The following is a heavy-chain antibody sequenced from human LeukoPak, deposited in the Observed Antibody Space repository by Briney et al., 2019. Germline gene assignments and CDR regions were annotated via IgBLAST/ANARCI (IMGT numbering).Heavy chain of an antibody. CDR3: AKGIGPSPPPH. V-gene: IGHV4-34*01. CDR1: GGSFSGYY. J-gene: IGHJ4*02. CDR2: INHSGST. Sequence: SETLSLTCAVYGGSFSGYYWSWIRQPPGKGLEWIGEINHSGSTNYNPSLKSRVTISVDTSKNQFSLKLSPVTAADTAVYYCAKGIGPSPPPHWGQGTLVTVSS.